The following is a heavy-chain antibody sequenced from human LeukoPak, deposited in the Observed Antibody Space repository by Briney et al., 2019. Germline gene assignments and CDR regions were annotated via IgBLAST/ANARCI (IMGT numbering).Heavy chain of an antibody. CDR1: GFTFSIYE. D-gene: IGHD3-10*02. CDR3: AELGITMIGGV. CDR2: ISTSGSSI. Sequence: GGSLRLSCAASGFTFSIYEINWVRQAPGKGLEWLSHISTSGSSIHYADSVKGRFTISRDNVKNSLYLQMNSLRAEDTAVYYCAELGITMIGGVWGKGTTVTISS. V-gene: IGHV3-48*03. J-gene: IGHJ6*04.